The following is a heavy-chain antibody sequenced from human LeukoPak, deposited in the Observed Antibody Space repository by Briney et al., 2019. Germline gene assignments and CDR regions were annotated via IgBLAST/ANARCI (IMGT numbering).Heavy chain of an antibody. CDR3: ARGIAVAGTVSY. V-gene: IGHV1-8*01. CDR1: GYTFTSYD. J-gene: IGHJ4*02. Sequence: GASVKVSCKASGYTFTSYDINRVRQATGQGLEWMGWMNPNSGNTGYAQKFQGRVTMTRNTSISTAYMELSSLRSEDTAVYYCARGIAVAGTVSYWGQGTLVTVSS. CDR2: MNPNSGNT. D-gene: IGHD6-19*01.